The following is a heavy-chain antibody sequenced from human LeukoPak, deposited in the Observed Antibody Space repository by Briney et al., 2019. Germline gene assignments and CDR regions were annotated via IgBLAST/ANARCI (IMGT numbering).Heavy chain of an antibody. CDR1: GFTFSSYA. Sequence: GGSLRLSCAASGFTFSSYAMSWVRQAPGKGLEWVSAISTSGGSTYYADSVKGRFTISRDNSKNTLYLQMNSLRAEDTAVYYCAKNRRATGTTDLGSFGYWGQGTLVTVSS. J-gene: IGHJ4*02. D-gene: IGHD1-1*01. V-gene: IGHV3-23*01. CDR3: AKNRRATGTTDLGSFGY. CDR2: ISTSGGST.